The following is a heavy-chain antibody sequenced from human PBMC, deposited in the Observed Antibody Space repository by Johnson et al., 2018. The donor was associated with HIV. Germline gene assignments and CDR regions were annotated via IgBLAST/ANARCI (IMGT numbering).Heavy chain of an antibody. V-gene: IGHV3-20*04. CDR2: INWNGGRT. D-gene: IGHD3-10*01. Sequence: VQLVESGGRVVRPGGSLRLSCAASGFNLDDYGMTWVRQAPGKGLQWVSGINWNGGRTGYADSVKGRFTISRDNAKNSLYLQMNSLRPEDSAVYYCATLWFGEVSVYDAFDIWGQGTMVTVSP. CDR1: GFNLDDYG. CDR3: ATLWFGEVSVYDAFDI. J-gene: IGHJ3*02.